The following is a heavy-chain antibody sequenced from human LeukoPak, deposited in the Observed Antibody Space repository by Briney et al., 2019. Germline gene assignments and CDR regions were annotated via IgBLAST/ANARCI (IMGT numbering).Heavy chain of an antibody. CDR2: ISNSGGST. CDR1: GFAFSSYA. V-gene: IGHV3-23*01. J-gene: IGHJ4*02. CDR3: AKDRFYDFDY. Sequence: GGSLRLSCAASGFAFSSYAMSWVRQAPGKGLEWVSAISNSGGSTYYADSVRGRFTISRDKSKNTVYLQMNSLRAEDTAVYYCAKDRFYDFDYWGQGTLVTVSS. D-gene: IGHD3-16*01.